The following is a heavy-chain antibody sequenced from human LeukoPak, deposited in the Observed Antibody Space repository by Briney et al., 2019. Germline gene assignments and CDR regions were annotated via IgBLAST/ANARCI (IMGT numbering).Heavy chain of an antibody. J-gene: IGHJ4*02. CDR3: AREVLIVVEPAANTIDY. D-gene: IGHD2-2*01. V-gene: IGHV4-34*01. CDR1: GVSFSGYY. Sequence: SETLSLTCAVYGVSFSGYYWSWIRQPPGKGLEWIGEINHSGSTNCNPSLKSRVTISVDTSKNQFSLKLSSVTAADTAVYYCAREVLIVVEPAANTIDYWGQGTRVTVSS. CDR2: INHSGST.